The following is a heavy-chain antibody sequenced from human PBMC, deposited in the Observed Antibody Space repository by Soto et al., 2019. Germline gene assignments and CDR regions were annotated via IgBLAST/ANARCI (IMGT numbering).Heavy chain of an antibody. J-gene: IGHJ6*03. CDR1: GFTFSSYT. Sequence: EVQLLESGGGLVQPGGSLRLSCAASGFTFSSYTMSWVRQAPGKGLEWVSAISDSGGSTYYAVSVKGRFTISRDNSKHALFLQVNSLRAEDTAVYYCAKGLGDYYYMDVWGKGTTVTVSS. CDR3: AKGLGDYYYMDV. CDR2: ISDSGGST. V-gene: IGHV3-23*01.